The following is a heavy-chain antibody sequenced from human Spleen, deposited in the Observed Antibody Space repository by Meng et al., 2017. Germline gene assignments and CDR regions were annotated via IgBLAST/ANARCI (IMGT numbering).Heavy chain of an antibody. CDR2: IHHSGSA. V-gene: IGHV4-30-4*01. CDR3: ASFDHIPRRNYFDY. J-gene: IGHJ4*02. CDR1: GGSISSGNYY. D-gene: IGHD2-21*01. Sequence: QVQLQESGPGLVKPSQTLSLTCTFSGGSISSGNYYWSWIRQPPGKGLEWIGYIHHSGSAYYNPSLKSRVSISVDTSKNQFSLNLNSMTAADTAVYYCASFDHIPRRNYFDYWGQGTLVTVSS.